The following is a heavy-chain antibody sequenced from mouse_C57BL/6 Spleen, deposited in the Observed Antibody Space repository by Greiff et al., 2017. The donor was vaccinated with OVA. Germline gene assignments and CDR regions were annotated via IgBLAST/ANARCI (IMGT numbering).Heavy chain of an antibody. Sequence: QVQLKESGAELMKPGASVKLSCKATGYTFTGYWIEWVKQRPGHGLEWIGEILPGSGSTNYNEKFKGKATFTADTSSNTAYMQLSSLTTEDAAIYYCASPGNSPAWFAYWGQGTLVTVSA. J-gene: IGHJ3*01. V-gene: IGHV1-9*01. CDR1: GYTFTGYW. CDR3: ASPGNSPAWFAY. D-gene: IGHD1-1*01. CDR2: ILPGSGST.